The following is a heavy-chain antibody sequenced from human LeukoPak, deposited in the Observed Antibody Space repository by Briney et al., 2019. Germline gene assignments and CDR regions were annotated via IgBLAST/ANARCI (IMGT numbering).Heavy chain of an antibody. V-gene: IGHV1-18*04. Sequence: ASVKVSCKASGYTFTSYYMHWVRQAPGQGLEWMGWISAYNGNTNYAQKLQGRVTMTTDTSTSTAYMELRSLRSDDTAVYYCARDPKTSASNDFWSGYYRDYYYGMDVWGQGTTVTVSS. CDR3: ARDPKTSASNDFWSGYYRDYYYGMDV. J-gene: IGHJ6*02. D-gene: IGHD3-3*01. CDR2: ISAYNGNT. CDR1: GYTFTSYY.